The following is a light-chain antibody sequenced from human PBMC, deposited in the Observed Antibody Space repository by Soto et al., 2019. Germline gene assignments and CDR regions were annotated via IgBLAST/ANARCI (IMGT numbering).Light chain of an antibody. CDR1: QSVLYSSNNKNY. J-gene: IGKJ1*01. CDR3: QQYYSSPHH. Sequence: DIVMTQSPDSLAVSLGERATINCKSSQSVLYSSNNKNYLAWYQQKPGQPPKLLIYRASTRESGVPDRFSGSGSGTDFTLTISSLQAEDVAVYYCQQYYSSPHHFGQGTKVEIK. CDR2: RAS. V-gene: IGKV4-1*01.